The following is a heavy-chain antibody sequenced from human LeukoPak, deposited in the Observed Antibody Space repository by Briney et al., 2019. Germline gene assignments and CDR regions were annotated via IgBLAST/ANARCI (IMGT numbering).Heavy chain of an antibody. V-gene: IGHV4-34*01. CDR3: ARGTMVRGVIIVRPFDY. Sequence: SETLSLTCAVYGGSFSGYYWSWIRQPPGKGLEGIGEINHSGSTNYNPSLKSRVTISVDTSKNQFSLKLSSVTAADTAVYYCARGTMVRGVIIVRPFDYWGQGTLVTVSS. CDR2: INHSGST. D-gene: IGHD3-10*01. J-gene: IGHJ4*02. CDR1: GGSFSGYY.